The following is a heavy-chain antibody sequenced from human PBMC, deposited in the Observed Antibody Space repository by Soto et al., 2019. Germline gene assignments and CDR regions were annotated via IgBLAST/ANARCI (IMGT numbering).Heavy chain of an antibody. CDR2: IIPILGIA. CDR3: ARSQTYYDILTGLFDY. J-gene: IGHJ4*02. V-gene: IGHV1-69*02. CDR1: GGTFSSYT. Sequence: ASVKVSCKASGGTFSSYTISWVRQAPGQGLEWMGRIIPILGIANYAQKFQGRVTITADKSTSTAYMELSSLRSEDTAVYYCARSQTYYDILTGLFDYWGQGTLVTVSS. D-gene: IGHD3-9*01.